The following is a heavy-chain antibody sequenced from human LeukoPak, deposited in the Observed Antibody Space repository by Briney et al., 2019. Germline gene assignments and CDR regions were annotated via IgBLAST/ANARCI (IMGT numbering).Heavy chain of an antibody. CDR3: ARDPDLGDSSGYYYYGMDV. D-gene: IGHD3-22*01. V-gene: IGHV4-59*12. Sequence: ASETLSLTCTVSGGSISSYYWSWIRQPPGKGLEWIGYIYYSGSTNYNPSLKSRVTISVDTSKNQFSLKLSSVTAADTAVYYCARDPDLGDSSGYYYYGMDVWGQGTTVTVSS. CDR1: GGSISSYY. CDR2: IYYSGST. J-gene: IGHJ6*02.